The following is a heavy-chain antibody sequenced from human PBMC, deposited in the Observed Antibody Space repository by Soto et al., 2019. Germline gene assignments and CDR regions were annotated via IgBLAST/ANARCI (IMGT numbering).Heavy chain of an antibody. CDR2: IYYSGST. J-gene: IGHJ5*02. CDR1: GGSISSYY. CDR3: ARHGADCTNGVCYITNWFDP. V-gene: IGHV4-59*08. Sequence: ASETLSLTCTVSGGSISSYYWSWIRQPPGKGLEWIGYIYYSGSTNYNPSLKSRVTISVDTSKNQFSLKLSSVTAADTAVYYCARHGADCTNGVCYITNWFDPWGQGTLVTVSS. D-gene: IGHD2-8*01.